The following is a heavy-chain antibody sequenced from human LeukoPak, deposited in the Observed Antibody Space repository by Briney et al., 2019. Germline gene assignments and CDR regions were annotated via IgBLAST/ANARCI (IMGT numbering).Heavy chain of an antibody. D-gene: IGHD5-24*01. V-gene: IGHV4-39*07. CDR3: TRERRDGYKVYFDY. CDR2: IYYSGSS. J-gene: IGHJ4*02. Sequence: PSETLSLTCTVSGGSISSSSYYWGWIRQPPGKGLEWIGSIYYSGSSYYNPSVKSRVTISVDTSKNQFSLRLSSVTAADTAVYYCTRERRDGYKVYFDYWGQGTLVTVSS. CDR1: GGSISSSSYY.